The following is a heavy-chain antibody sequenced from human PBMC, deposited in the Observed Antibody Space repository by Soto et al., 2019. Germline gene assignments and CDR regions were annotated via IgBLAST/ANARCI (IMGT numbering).Heavy chain of an antibody. CDR2: ISGSGGST. CDR3: ATRHQRPAPFYYYMDV. Sequence: GGSLRLSCAASGFTFSSYAISWVRQAPGKGLEWVSAISGSGGSTYYADSVKGRFTISRDNSKNTLYLQMNSLRAEDTAVYYCATRHQRPAPFYYYMDVWGKGTTVTVSS. J-gene: IGHJ6*03. CDR1: GFTFSSYA. V-gene: IGHV3-23*01. D-gene: IGHD6-25*01.